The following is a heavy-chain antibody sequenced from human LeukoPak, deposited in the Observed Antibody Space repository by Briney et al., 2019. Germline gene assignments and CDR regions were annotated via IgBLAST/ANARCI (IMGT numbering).Heavy chain of an antibody. V-gene: IGHV3-23*01. Sequence: GGSLRLSYAASGFTFTNYAMSWVRQTPGKGLEWVSATVGSGPDTYHADSVKGRFTVSRDNSRNTLYLQMNSLRVEDTAVYYCTKAPLRSCTGGFCYPFDYWGQGTLVTVSS. CDR3: TKAPLRSCTGGFCYPFDY. J-gene: IGHJ4*02. CDR2: TVGSGPDT. D-gene: IGHD2-8*02. CDR1: GFTFTNYA.